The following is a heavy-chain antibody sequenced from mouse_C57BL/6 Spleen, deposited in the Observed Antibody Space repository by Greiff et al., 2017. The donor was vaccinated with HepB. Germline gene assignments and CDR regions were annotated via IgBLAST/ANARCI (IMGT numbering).Heavy chain of an antibody. CDR3: ARSRDGYYYAMDY. CDR2: IYPRSGNT. J-gene: IGHJ4*01. Sequence: QVHVKQSGAELARPGASVKLSCKASGYTFTSYGISWVKQRTGQGLEWIGEIYPRSGNTYYNEKFKGKATLTADKSSSTAYMELRSLTSEDSAVYFCARSRDGYYYAMDYWGQGTSVTVSS. CDR1: GYTFTSYG. D-gene: IGHD2-3*01. V-gene: IGHV1-81*01.